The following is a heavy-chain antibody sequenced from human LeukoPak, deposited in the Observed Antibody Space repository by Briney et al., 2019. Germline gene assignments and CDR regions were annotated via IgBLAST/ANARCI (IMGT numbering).Heavy chain of an antibody. Sequence: GGSLRLSCAAFGFTFSSYWMHWVRQAPGKGLVWVSRINSDGSSTSYADSVKGRFTISRDNAKNTLYLQMNSLRAEDTAVYYCATLFIAAAGRGDYWGQGTLVTVSS. J-gene: IGHJ4*02. CDR3: ATLFIAAAGRGDY. CDR2: INSDGSST. D-gene: IGHD6-13*01. V-gene: IGHV3-74*01. CDR1: GFTFSSYW.